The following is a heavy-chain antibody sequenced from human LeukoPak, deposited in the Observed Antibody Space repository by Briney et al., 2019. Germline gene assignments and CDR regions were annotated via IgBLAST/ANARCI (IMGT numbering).Heavy chain of an antibody. CDR3: ATAAVAGDAFDI. D-gene: IGHD6-19*01. Sequence: ASVKVSCTVSGYTLTELSMHWVRQAPGKGLEWMGGFDPEDGETIYAQKFQGRVTMTEDTSTDTAYMELSSLRSEDTAVYYCATAAVAGDAFDIWGQGTMVTVSS. CDR1: GYTLTELS. J-gene: IGHJ3*02. CDR2: FDPEDGET. V-gene: IGHV1-24*01.